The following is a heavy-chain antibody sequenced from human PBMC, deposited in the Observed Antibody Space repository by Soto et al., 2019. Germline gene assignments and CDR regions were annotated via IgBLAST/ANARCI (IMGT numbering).Heavy chain of an antibody. Sequence: QLQLQASGPGLVKPSGTLSLTCAVSGGSISSDNWWNWVRQPPGKGLEWIGEIFHSGTTNYNPSLKGRVPMSVDKSDNQFSLKLGSVTAGDTAVYYCARDGGVYHDTTPSSAIDFWGQGTLVTVSS. V-gene: IGHV4-4*02. CDR2: IFHSGTT. D-gene: IGHD3-22*01. CDR1: GGSISSDNW. CDR3: ARDGGVYHDTTPSSAIDF. J-gene: IGHJ3*01.